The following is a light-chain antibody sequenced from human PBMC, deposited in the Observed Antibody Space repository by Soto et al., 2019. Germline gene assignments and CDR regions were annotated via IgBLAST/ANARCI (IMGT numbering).Light chain of an antibody. CDR2: WAS. Sequence: DIVMTQSPDSLAVSLGERATINCKSSQTLLYTSNNKSYLAWYQQKAGQPPKLLFFWASSRESGVPDRFSASGTETDFTLTFSSLQAEDVAVYFCQQYATTPRTFGRGTRVEIK. CDR1: QTLLYTSNNKSY. J-gene: IGKJ4*02. CDR3: QQYATTPRT. V-gene: IGKV4-1*01.